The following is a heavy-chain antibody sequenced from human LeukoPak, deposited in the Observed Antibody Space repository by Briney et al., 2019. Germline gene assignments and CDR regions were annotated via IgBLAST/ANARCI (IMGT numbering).Heavy chain of an antibody. J-gene: IGHJ6*03. D-gene: IGHD6-19*01. V-gene: IGHV4-4*02. CDR1: GFTFSSYEM. CDR2: IYHSGST. CDR3: ARGCRVSGGWPFNYYYYYYMDV. Sequence: GSLRLSCAASGFTFSSYEMNWVRQPPGKGLEWIGEIYHSGSTNYNPSLKSRVTISVDKSKNQFSLKLSSVTAADTAVYYCARGCRVSGGWPFNYYYYYYMDVWGKGTTVTVSS.